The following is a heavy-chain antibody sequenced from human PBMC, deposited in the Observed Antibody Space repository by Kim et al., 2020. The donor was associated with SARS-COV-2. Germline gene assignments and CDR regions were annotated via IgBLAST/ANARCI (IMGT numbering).Heavy chain of an antibody. D-gene: IGHD2-21*02. Sequence: GESLKISCKGSGYSFTSYWIGWVRQMPGKGLEWMGIIYPGDSDTRYSPSFQGQVTISADKSISTAYLQWSSLKASDTAMYYCARTIVVVTAIEASWFDPWGQGTLVTVSS. CDR1: GYSFTSYW. V-gene: IGHV5-51*01. CDR2: IYPGDSDT. J-gene: IGHJ5*02. CDR3: ARTIVVVTAIEASWFDP.